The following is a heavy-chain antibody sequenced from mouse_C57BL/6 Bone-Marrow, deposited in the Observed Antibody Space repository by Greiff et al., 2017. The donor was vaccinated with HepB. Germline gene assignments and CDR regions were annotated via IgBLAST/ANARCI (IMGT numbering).Heavy chain of an antibody. J-gene: IGHJ2*01. CDR3: ARRSGIYYYGSSPYFDY. D-gene: IGHD1-1*01. CDR2: IHPNSGST. CDR1: GYTFTSYW. Sequence: QVQLQQPGAELVKPGASVKLSCKASGYTFTSYWMHWVKQSPVQGLEWIGMIHPNSGSTNYNEKFKSKATLTVDKSSSTAYMQLSSLTSEDSAVYYCARRSGIYYYGSSPYFDYWGQGTTLTVSS. V-gene: IGHV1-64*01.